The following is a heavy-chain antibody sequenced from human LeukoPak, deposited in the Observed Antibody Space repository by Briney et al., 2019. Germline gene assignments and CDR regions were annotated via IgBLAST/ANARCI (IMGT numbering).Heavy chain of an antibody. CDR2: IIPIFGTA. CDR1: GGTFSSYA. CDR3: ARETGTTFGSWFDP. D-gene: IGHD1-7*01. V-gene: IGHV1-69*05. Sequence: ASVKVSCKASGGTFSSYAISWVRQAPGQGLEWMGRIIPIFGTANYAQKFQGRVTITTDESTSTAYMALSSLRSEDTAVYYCARETGTTFGSWFDPWGQGTLVTVSS. J-gene: IGHJ5*02.